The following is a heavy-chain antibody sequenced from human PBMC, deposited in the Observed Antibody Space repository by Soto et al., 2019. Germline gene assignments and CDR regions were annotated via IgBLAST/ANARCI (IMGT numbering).Heavy chain of an antibody. D-gene: IGHD2-8*02. J-gene: IGHJ4*02. CDR3: AKDRAGGGWATGGFDN. CDR2: IWYDGGNK. Sequence: QVQLVESGGGVVQPGRSLRLSCAASGFPLSSYGMHWVRQAPGKGVEWVALIWYDGGNKYYADSVKGRFTISRDNSKNTMDLQMNSLRAEDTAVYYCAKDRAGGGWATGGFDNWGQGTLVTVSS. CDR1: GFPLSSYG. V-gene: IGHV3-33*06.